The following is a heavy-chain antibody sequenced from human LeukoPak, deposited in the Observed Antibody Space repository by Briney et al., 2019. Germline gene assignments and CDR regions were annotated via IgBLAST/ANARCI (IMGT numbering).Heavy chain of an antibody. Sequence: SETLSLTCTVSGGTISSYYWNWIRQPPGKGLEWIAYMHGSGSPNYNPSLASRLTLSVDATENLLSLKLTSVTAADTAVYFCARDLSVNAFDIWGQGTLVTVSS. D-gene: IGHD2/OR15-2a*01. CDR2: MHGSGSP. CDR1: GGTISSYY. J-gene: IGHJ3*02. CDR3: ARDLSVNAFDI. V-gene: IGHV4-59*01.